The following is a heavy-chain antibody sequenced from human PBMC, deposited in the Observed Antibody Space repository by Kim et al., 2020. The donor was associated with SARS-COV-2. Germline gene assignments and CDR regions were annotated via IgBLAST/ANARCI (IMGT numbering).Heavy chain of an antibody. V-gene: IGHV3-23*01. Sequence: YAHSVTGRFTIARANSKNTRYLQMSSLRAEDTAVYYCAKSPGYGGNVGDYWGQGTLLTVSS. D-gene: IGHD4-17*01. CDR3: AKSPGYGGNVGDY. J-gene: IGHJ4*02.